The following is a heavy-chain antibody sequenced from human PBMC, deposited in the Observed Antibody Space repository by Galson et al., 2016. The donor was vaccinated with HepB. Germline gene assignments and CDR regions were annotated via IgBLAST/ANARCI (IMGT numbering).Heavy chain of an antibody. J-gene: IGHJ4*02. CDR1: GFTFDKYG. CDR2: ICGRCGDM. CDR3: AIDPSQWHDLLCGN. V-gene: IGHV3-23*01. Sequence: SLRLSCAASGFTFDKYGMTWFRQAPGKGLEWVSTICGRCGDMDYADSVKGRFTISRDDSKNTLYLHMNILRVLDTAIYYCAIDPSQWHDLLCGNWAQGTLVTVSA. D-gene: IGHD6-19*01.